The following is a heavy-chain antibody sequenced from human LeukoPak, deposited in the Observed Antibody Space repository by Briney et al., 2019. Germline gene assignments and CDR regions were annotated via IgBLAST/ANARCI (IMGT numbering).Heavy chain of an antibody. CDR3: ARGGFGFGD. CDR2: IKQDGSEK. CDR1: GFTLNSYW. Sequence: GGSLRLSCAASGFTLNSYWMSWVRQAPGKGLEWVAKIKQDGSEKYYVASVKGRFTVSRDNAKNSLFLQMNSLRAEDTAVYYCARGGFGFGDWGQGTLVTVSS. J-gene: IGHJ4*02. V-gene: IGHV3-7*01. D-gene: IGHD2-15*01.